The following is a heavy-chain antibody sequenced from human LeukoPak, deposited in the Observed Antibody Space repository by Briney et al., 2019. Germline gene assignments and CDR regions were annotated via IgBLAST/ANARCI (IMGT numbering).Heavy chain of an antibody. CDR1: GGSISSYY. J-gene: IGHJ3*02. D-gene: IGHD1-1*01. Sequence: SETLSLTCTVSGGSISSYYWSWTRQPPGKGLEWIGYIYYSGSTNYNPSLKSRVTISVDTSKNQFSLKLSSVTAADTAVYYCARDSRQLKADAFDIWGQGTMVTVSS. V-gene: IGHV4-59*01. CDR3: ARDSRQLKADAFDI. CDR2: IYYSGST.